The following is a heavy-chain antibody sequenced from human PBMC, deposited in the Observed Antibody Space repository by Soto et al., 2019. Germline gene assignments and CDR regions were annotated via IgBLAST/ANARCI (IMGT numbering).Heavy chain of an antibody. CDR1: GFTFSSYA. CDR3: AKRETASRAFDY. V-gene: IGHV3-23*01. D-gene: IGHD1-26*01. Sequence: EVQLLESGGGLVQPGGSLRLSCAASGFTFSSYAMSWVRQAPEKGLEWVSGISGSGGSTYYADSVKGRFTISRDNSKNTLYLQMNSLRAEDTAVYNCAKRETASRAFDYWGQGTLVTVSS. J-gene: IGHJ4*02. CDR2: ISGSGGST.